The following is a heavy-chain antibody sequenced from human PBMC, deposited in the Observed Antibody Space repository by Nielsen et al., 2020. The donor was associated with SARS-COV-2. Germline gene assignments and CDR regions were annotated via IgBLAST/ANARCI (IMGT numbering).Heavy chain of an antibody. CDR3: ARGAAMDLLNFDY. J-gene: IGHJ4*02. D-gene: IGHD5-18*01. CDR2: ISSSSSYI. V-gene: IGHV3-21*01. Sequence: GESLKISCAASGFTFSSYSMNWVRQAPGKGLEWVSSISSSSSYIYYADSVKGRFTISRDNAKNSLYLQMNSLRAEDTAVYYCARGAAMDLLNFDYWGQGTLVTVSS. CDR1: GFTFSSYS.